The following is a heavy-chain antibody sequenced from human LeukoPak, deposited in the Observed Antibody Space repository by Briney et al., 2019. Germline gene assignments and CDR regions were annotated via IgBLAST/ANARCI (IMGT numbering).Heavy chain of an antibody. V-gene: IGHV3-74*01. J-gene: IGHJ4*02. CDR3: ARDRTLDY. CDR1: GFXVSSYW. Sequence: PGGSLRLSCAASGFXVSSYWIYWVRQAPGKGLVWVSLINGDGSSTTYADSVEGRFTISSDNAKNTLYLQMNSLRAEDTAVYYCARDRTLDYWGRGTLVTVSS. CDR2: INGDGSST.